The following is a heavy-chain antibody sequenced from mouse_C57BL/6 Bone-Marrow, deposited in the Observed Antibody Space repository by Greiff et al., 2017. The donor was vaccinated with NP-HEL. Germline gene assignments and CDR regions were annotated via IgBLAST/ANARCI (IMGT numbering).Heavy chain of an antibody. CDR2: IYPRSGNT. V-gene: IGHV1-81*01. Sequence: VQLQQSGAELARPGASVKLSCKASGYTFTSYGISWVKQRTGQGLEWIGVIYPRSGNTYYNEKFKGKVTLTADKSSSTAYMELRSLTSEDSAVYFWARAGYHWGNWYFDVWGTGTTVTVSS. D-gene: IGHD2-2*01. CDR1: GYTFTSYG. CDR3: ARAGYHWGNWYFDV. J-gene: IGHJ1*03.